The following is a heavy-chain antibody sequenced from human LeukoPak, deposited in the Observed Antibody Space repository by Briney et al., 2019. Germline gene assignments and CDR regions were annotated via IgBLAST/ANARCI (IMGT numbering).Heavy chain of an antibody. J-gene: IGHJ4*02. Sequence: GGSLRLSYAASGFTFSSYSMNWVRQAPGKGLEWVSYISSSSTIYYADSVKGRFTISRDNAKNSLYLQMNSLRAEDTAVYYCARNAFVDCSSTSCYYDYWGQGTLVTVSS. CDR1: GFTFSSYS. D-gene: IGHD2-2*01. CDR3: ARNAFVDCSSTSCYYDY. CDR2: ISSSSTI. V-gene: IGHV3-48*01.